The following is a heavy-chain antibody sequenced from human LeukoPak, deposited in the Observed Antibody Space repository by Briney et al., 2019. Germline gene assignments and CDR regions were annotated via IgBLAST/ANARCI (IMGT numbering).Heavy chain of an antibody. D-gene: IGHD4-17*01. CDR3: AKAGERVTTVTTVLDY. CDR2: INSDGSST. CDR1: GFTFSSYW. Sequence: GGSLRLSCAASGFTFSSYWMHWVRQAPGEGLVWVSRINSDGSSTNYADSVKGRFTISRDNAKNTLYLQMNSLRAEDTAVYYCAKAGERVTTVTTVLDYWGQGTLVTVSS. V-gene: IGHV3-74*01. J-gene: IGHJ4*02.